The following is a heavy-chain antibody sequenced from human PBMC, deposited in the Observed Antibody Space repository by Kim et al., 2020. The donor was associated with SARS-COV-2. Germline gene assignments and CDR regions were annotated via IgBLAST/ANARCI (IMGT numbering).Heavy chain of an antibody. CDR1: GYSFTSYW. J-gene: IGHJ4*02. D-gene: IGHD3-22*01. Sequence: GESLKISCKGSGYSFTSYWIGWVRQMPGKGLEWMGIIYPGDSDTRYSPSFQGQVTISADKSISTAYLQWSSLKASDTAMYYCARRGYYYDSSGYYSLWWFFYYWGQGTLVTVSS. CDR3: ARRGYYYDSSGYYSLWWFFYY. V-gene: IGHV5-51*01. CDR2: IYPGDSDT.